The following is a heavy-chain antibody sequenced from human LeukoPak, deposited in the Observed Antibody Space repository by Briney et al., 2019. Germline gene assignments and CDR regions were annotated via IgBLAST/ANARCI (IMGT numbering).Heavy chain of an antibody. V-gene: IGHV1-8*01. CDR1: GYTFTSYD. CDR2: MNPNSGNT. D-gene: IGHD5-12*01. CDR3: ASGGYDLFGAFDI. J-gene: IGHJ3*02. Sequence: ASVKVSCKASGYTFTSYDINWVRQATGQGLEWMGWMNPNSGNTGYAQKFQGRVTMTRNTSISTAYMEPSSLRSEDTAVYYCASGGYDLFGAFDIWGQGTMVTVSS.